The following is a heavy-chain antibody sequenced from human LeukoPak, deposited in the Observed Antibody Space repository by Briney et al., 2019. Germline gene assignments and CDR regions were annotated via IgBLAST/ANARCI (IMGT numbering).Heavy chain of an antibody. J-gene: IGHJ4*02. D-gene: IGHD7-27*01. V-gene: IGHV4-59*08. Sequence: SETLSLTCTVSGGSISSYYWSWIRQPPGKGLEWIGYIYYSGSTNYNPSLKSRVTISVDTSKNQFSLKLSSVTAADTAVYYCARGFRGDNFDYWGQGTLVTVSS. CDR3: ARGFRGDNFDY. CDR2: IYYSGST. CDR1: GGSISSYY.